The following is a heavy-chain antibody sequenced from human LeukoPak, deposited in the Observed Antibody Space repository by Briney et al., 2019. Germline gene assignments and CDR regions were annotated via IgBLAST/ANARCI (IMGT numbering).Heavy chain of an antibody. J-gene: IGHJ6*02. V-gene: IGHV1-69*04. Sequence: SVKVSCKASGGTFSNYAISWVRQAPGQRLEWMGRIIPILGIAKYAQKFQGRVTITADKSTSTAYMELSSLRSEDTAVYYCARDDIVATTYGMDVWGQGTTVTVSS. CDR1: GGTFSNYA. D-gene: IGHD5-12*01. CDR2: IIPILGIA. CDR3: ARDDIVATTYGMDV.